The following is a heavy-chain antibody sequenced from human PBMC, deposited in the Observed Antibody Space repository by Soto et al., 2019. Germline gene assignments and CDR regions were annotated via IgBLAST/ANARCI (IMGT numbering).Heavy chain of an antibody. Sequence: QVQLVESGGGVVQPGRSLRLSCAVSGFTVSTYGMHWVRQAPGKGLEWVAVISRDGGTKYYAGSVKGRFTISRDSSRNTMFREMNSLRGDDLAVYYCTGEVRSGYWGQGGLVAVSS. CDR3: TGEVRSGY. CDR2: ISRDGGTK. V-gene: IGHV3-30*03. CDR1: GFTVSTYG. J-gene: IGHJ4*02. D-gene: IGHD2-8*02.